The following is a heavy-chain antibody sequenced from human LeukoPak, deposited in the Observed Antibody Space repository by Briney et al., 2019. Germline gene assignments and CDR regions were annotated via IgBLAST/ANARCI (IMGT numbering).Heavy chain of an antibody. CDR2: IIPIFGTA. V-gene: IGHV1-69*05. Sequence: SVKVSCKASGGTFSSYAISWVRRAPGQGLGWMGRIIPIFGTANYAQKFQGRVTITTDESTSTAHMERSSLRSEDTAVYYCARTHLGYCSGGSCYSTGWFDPWGQGTLVTVSS. CDR1: GGTFSSYA. D-gene: IGHD2-15*01. J-gene: IGHJ5*02. CDR3: ARTHLGYCSGGSCYSTGWFDP.